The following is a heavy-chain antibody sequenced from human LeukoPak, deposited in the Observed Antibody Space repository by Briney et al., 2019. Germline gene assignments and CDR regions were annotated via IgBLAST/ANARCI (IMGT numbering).Heavy chain of an antibody. CDR3: ARDTARITIFGVAKYMDV. D-gene: IGHD3-3*01. J-gene: IGHJ6*03. CDR2: INPNSGGT. CDR1: GYTFTGYY. V-gene: IGHV1-2*02. Sequence: GASVKVSCKASGYTFTGYYMHWVRQAPGQGLEGMGWINPNSGGTNYAQKFQGRVTLTRDTSISTAYMELSRLRSDDTAVYYCARDTARITIFGVAKYMDVWGKGTTVTVSS.